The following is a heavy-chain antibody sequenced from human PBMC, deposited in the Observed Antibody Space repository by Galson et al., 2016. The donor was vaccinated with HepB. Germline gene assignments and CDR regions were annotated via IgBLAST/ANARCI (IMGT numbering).Heavy chain of an antibody. CDR1: GFTVSNNY. J-gene: IGHJ4*02. D-gene: IGHD4-17*01. Sequence: SLRLSCAASGFTVSNNYMTWVRQAPGKGLEYVSVICSGGTTYYADSVKGRFTISRDNSQNSLFLQMNTLRAEDTAVYFCVRGVYGDHGWFDYWGQGTLVTVSS. V-gene: IGHV3-66*02. CDR2: ICSGGTT. CDR3: VRGVYGDHGWFDY.